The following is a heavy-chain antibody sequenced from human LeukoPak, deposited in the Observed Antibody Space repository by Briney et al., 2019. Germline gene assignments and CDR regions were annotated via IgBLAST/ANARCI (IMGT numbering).Heavy chain of an antibody. J-gene: IGHJ3*02. V-gene: IGHV3-23*01. Sequence: GGSLRLSCAASGFTFSSYAMSWVRQAPGKGLEWVSAISGSGGSTYYADSVKGRFTISRHNSKNTLYLQMNSLRAEDTAVYYCAKLHYDILTGYFPDAFDIWGQGTMVTVSS. CDR2: ISGSGGST. CDR3: AKLHYDILTGYFPDAFDI. D-gene: IGHD3-9*01. CDR1: GFTFSSYA.